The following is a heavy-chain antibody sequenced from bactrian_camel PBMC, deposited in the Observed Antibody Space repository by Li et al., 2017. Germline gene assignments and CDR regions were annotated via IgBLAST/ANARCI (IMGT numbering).Heavy chain of an antibody. CDR2: IDSDGRT. Sequence: HVQLVESGGGSVQAGGSLRLSCVFSGYTYSDYCMGWFRQGPGKEREGVATIDSDGRTTYPDSVKGRFAISKDNAKNTLYLQMDNLKPEDTAMYYCAAASGGFCFMFINGRQRVSDLRGYWGQGTQVTVSS. J-gene: IGHJ4*01. CDR1: GYTYSDYC. D-gene: IGHD1*01. CDR3: AAASGGFCFMFINGRQRVSDLRGY. V-gene: IGHV3S53*01.